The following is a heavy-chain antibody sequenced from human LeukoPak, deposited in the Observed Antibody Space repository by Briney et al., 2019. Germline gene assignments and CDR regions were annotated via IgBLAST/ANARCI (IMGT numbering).Heavy chain of an antibody. D-gene: IGHD4-17*01. Sequence: SETLSLTCTVSGGSISSSSYYWGWIRQPPGKGLEWIGSIYYSGSTYYNPSPKSRDTISVDTSKNQFSLKLSSVTAADTAVYYCATLDYGDYDPFDYWGQGTLVTVSS. J-gene: IGHJ4*02. CDR2: IYYSGST. CDR3: ATLDYGDYDPFDY. V-gene: IGHV4-39*01. CDR1: GGSISSSSYY.